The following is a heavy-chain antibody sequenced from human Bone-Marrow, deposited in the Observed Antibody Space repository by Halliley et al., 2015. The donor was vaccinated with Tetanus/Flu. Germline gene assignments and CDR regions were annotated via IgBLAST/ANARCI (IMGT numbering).Heavy chain of an antibody. CDR2: IYYSGST. V-gene: IGHV4-59*01. J-gene: IGHJ5*02. D-gene: IGHD6-6*01. Sequence: GLVKPSETLSLTCTISGGSINSYYWSWIRKPPGKGLEWIGYIYYSGSTKYNPSLKSRVTISVDTSKNQFSLKLSSVTAADTAVYYCAREGTSLDVDWFAPWGQGTLVTVSS. CDR1: GGSINSYY. CDR3: AREGTSLDVDWFAP.